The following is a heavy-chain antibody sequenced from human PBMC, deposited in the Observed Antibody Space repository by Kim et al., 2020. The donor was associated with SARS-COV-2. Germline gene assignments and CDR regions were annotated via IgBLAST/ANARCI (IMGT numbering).Heavy chain of an antibody. D-gene: IGHD6-13*01. J-gene: IGHJ4*02. V-gene: IGHV3-23*01. CDR2: IGNNGDAT. CDR3: AKSRAPDF. Sequence: GGSLRLSCAASGFTFSNYAMSWVRQAPGKGLEWVSVIGNNGDATYYADSVKGRFAISRDNSKNTLYLQMNGLRAEDTAIYYCAKSRAPDFWGQGTLVTVSS. CDR1: GFTFSNYA.